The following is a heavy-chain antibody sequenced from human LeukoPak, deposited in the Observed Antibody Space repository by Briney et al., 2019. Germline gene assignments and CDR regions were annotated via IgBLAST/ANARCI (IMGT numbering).Heavy chain of an antibody. CDR1: VYTFTGHH. CDR3: ARDSGSSGWDPTSFFDY. J-gene: IGHJ4*02. D-gene: IGHD6-19*01. Sequence: GSVKVSCKTSVYTFTGHHIHWVRQAPGQGLEWMGWINPNSGGANYARKFQGRVTMTRDTSISTAYMELTRLRSDDTAVYYCARDSGSSGWDPTSFFDYWGQGTLVTVSS. CDR2: INPNSGGA. V-gene: IGHV1-2*02.